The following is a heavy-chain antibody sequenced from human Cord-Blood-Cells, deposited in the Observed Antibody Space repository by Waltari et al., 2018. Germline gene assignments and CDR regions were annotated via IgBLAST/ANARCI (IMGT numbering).Heavy chain of an antibody. J-gene: IGHJ5*02. CDR3: ARGEVADNWFDP. V-gene: IGHV1-2*06. Sequence: VQLVHAEAAVKKPGASVKLSCKASGYTFTGYYTPWLRQAPGKALEWLGRINPNSGGTNYAQKFQGRVTLTRDTSITTAYMELCRLRSDDTSVYYCARGEVADNWFDPWGQGTLVTVSS. CDR2: INPNSGGT. CDR1: GYTFTGYY. D-gene: IGHD6-19*01.